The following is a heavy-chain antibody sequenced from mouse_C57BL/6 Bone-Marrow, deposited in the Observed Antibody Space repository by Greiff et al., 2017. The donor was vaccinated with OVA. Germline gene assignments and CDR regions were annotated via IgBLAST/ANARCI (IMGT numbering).Heavy chain of an antibody. J-gene: IGHJ4*01. CDR3: ARNLGGRVYYYAMDY. CDR2: IDPNSGGT. D-gene: IGHD1-1*01. V-gene: IGHV1-72*01. CDR1: GYTFTSYW. Sequence: QVQLKQPGAELVKPGASVKLSCKASGYTFTSYWMHWVKQRPGRGLEWIGRIDPNSGGTKYNEKFKSKATLTVDKPSRTAYMQLSSLTSEDSAVYYGARNLGGRVYYYAMDYWGQGTSVTVSS.